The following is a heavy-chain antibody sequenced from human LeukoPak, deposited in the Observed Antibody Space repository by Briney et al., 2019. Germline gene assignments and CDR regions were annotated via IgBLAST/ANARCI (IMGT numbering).Heavy chain of an antibody. V-gene: IGHV4-34*01. CDR3: ARAGRGYSYGSNSLFDY. Sequence: SETLSLTCAVYGGSFSGYYWTWIRQPPGKGLEWIGSIYYSGSTYYNPSLKSRVTISVDTSKNQFSLKLSSVTAADTAVYYCARAGRGYSYGSNSLFDYWGQGTLVTVSS. CDR1: GGSFSGYY. D-gene: IGHD5-18*01. CDR2: IYYSGST. J-gene: IGHJ4*02.